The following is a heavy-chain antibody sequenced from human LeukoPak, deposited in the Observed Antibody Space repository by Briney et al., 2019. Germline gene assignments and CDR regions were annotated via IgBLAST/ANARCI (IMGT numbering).Heavy chain of an antibody. V-gene: IGHV3-15*01. Sequence: GGSLRLSCAASGFTFSNAWMSWVRQAPGKGLEWVGSIKSKTDGGTTDYAAPVKGRFTISRDDSKNTLYLQMNSLKTEDTAVYYCTTEWTTVVTPSVFGYWGQGTLVTVSS. CDR1: GFTFSNAW. CDR2: IKSKTDGGTT. D-gene: IGHD4-23*01. CDR3: TTEWTTVVTPSVFGY. J-gene: IGHJ4*02.